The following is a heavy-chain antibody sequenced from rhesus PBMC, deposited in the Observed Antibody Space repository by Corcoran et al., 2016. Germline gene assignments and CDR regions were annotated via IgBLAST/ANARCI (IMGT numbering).Heavy chain of an antibody. CDR2: IYGSGSST. Sequence: QLQLQESGPGLVKSSETLSVTCAVSGGSISSSYWSWIRQAPGKGLEWIGYIYGSGSSTNYNPSLKSRFTLSVDTSKNQLSLKLSSVTTADTAVYYCARDDYGNSDYWGQGVLVTVSS. J-gene: IGHJ4*01. V-gene: IGHV4-169*02. CDR1: GGSISSSY. D-gene: IGHD4-35*01. CDR3: ARDDYGNSDY.